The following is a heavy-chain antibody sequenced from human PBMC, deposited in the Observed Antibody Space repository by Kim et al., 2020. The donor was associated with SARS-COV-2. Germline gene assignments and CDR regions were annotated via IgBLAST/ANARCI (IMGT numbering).Heavy chain of an antibody. CDR2: ISAYNGNT. CDR3: ARWKLRFLEWRPRANYYYCMDV. V-gene: IGHV1-18*01. D-gene: IGHD3-3*01. CDR1: GYTFTSYG. Sequence: ASVKVSCKASGYTFTSYGISWVRQAPGQGLEWMGWISAYNGNTNYAQKLQGRVTMTTDTSTSTAYMELRSLRSDDTAVYYCARWKLRFLEWRPRANYYYCMDVWGEGAAVTVS. J-gene: IGHJ6*03.